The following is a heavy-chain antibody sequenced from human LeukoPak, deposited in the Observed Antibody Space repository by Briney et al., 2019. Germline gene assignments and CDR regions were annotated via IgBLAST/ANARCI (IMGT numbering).Heavy chain of an antibody. CDR1: GFTFSSYA. D-gene: IGHD1-26*01. J-gene: IGHJ4*02. CDR3: ARVIVGATGSDY. Sequence: GGSLRLSCAASGFTFSSYAMHWVRQPPGKGLVWVSRISSDGGNIQYADSVKGRFIISRDNAKNTLYLQMNSLRAEDTAVYYCARVIVGATGSDYWGQGTLVTVSS. CDR2: ISSDGGNI. V-gene: IGHV3-74*01.